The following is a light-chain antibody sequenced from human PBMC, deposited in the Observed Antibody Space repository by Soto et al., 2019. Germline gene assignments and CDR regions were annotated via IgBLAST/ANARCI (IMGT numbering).Light chain of an antibody. CDR3: GTWDSSLSAV. Sequence: QSVLTQPPSVSAAPGQKVTISCSGSSSNIGNNYVSWYQQLPGTAPKLLIYENNKRPSGIPDGFSGSKSGTSATLGITGLQTGDEADYYCGTWDSSLSAVFGTGTKVTVL. CDR2: ENN. J-gene: IGLJ1*01. CDR1: SSNIGNNY. V-gene: IGLV1-51*02.